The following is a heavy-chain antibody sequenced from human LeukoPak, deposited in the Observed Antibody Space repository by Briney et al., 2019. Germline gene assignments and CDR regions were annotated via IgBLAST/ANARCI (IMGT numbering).Heavy chain of an antibody. CDR2: IYTSGST. D-gene: IGHD6-6*01. Sequence: SETLSLTCTVSGGSISSGSYYWSWIRQPAGKGLEWIGRIYTSGSTNYNPSLKSRVTISVDTSKNQFSLKLSSVTAADTAVYYCARVQGVYSSSSPYYYYYYMDVWGKGTTVTVSS. V-gene: IGHV4-61*02. CDR1: GGSISSGSYY. J-gene: IGHJ6*03. CDR3: ARVQGVYSSSSPYYYYYYMDV.